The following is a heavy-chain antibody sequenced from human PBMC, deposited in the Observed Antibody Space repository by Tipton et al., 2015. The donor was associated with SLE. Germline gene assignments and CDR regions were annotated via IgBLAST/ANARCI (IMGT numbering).Heavy chain of an antibody. Sequence: GLVKPSETLSLTCSVSGGSISSSSYYWGWIRQPPGKGLEWIGSIFYSGSTDYNPALKSRVSISVDTSKNQFSLRLSSVTAADTAVYYCAGAPPRGWGGVFEYWGQGALVIVSS. CDR2: IFYSGST. J-gene: IGHJ4*02. V-gene: IGHV4-39*07. CDR1: GGSISSSSYY. CDR3: AGAPPRGWGGVFEY. D-gene: IGHD3-16*01.